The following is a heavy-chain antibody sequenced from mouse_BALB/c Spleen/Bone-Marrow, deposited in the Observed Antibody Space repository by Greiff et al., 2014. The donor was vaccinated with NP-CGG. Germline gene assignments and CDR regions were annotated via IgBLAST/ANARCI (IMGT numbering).Heavy chain of an antibody. Sequence: QVQLKESGAELARPGASVKMSCQASGYTFTRYTMHWEKQRPGQGLERIGYINPSSAYTNYNQKFKDKATLTADKSSSTAYMQLSSLTSEDSAVYYCTIRYYAMDYWGQGTSVTVSS. CDR3: TIRYYAMDY. CDR1: GYTFTRYT. J-gene: IGHJ4*01. D-gene: IGHD1-1*01. V-gene: IGHV1-4*01. CDR2: INPSSAYT.